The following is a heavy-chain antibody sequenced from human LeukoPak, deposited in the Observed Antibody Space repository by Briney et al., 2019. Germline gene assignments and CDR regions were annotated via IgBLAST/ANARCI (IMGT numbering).Heavy chain of an antibody. V-gene: IGHV3-30-3*01. J-gene: IGHJ2*01. D-gene: IGHD4-17*01. Sequence: GGSLRLSCAASGFTFSSYAMHWVRQAPGKGLEWVAVISYDGSNKYYADSVKGRFTISRDNSKNTLYLQMNSLRAEDTAVYYCARTYGDYDWYFDLWGRGTLVTVSS. CDR1: GFTFSSYA. CDR3: ARTYGDYDWYFDL. CDR2: ISYDGSNK.